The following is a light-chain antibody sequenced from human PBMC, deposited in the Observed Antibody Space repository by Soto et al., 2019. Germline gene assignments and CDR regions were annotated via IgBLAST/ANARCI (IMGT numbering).Light chain of an antibody. V-gene: IGKV1D-16*01. CDR1: QPIRTW. Sequence: DIQMTQSPSSLSASVGDRVTITCRASQPIRTWVAWYQQKPDQAPKTLISAASTLESGVPSRFSGSGSGTDFTLTISSLQPEDFAPYYCQQYQTHPLTFGGGTMVDIK. CDR2: AAS. J-gene: IGKJ4*01. CDR3: QQYQTHPLT.